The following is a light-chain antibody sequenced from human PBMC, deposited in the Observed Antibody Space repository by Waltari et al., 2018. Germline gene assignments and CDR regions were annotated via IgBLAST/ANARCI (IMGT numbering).Light chain of an antibody. Sequence: EVVLTQSPATLSLSPGERAILSCRASQSVSRFLAWYQQKPGQAPRLLIYDAANRATGIPARFSGSGSGTDFTLTISSLEPEDFAVYYCQQRSNVLFAFGPGTKVDFK. CDR3: QQRSNVLFA. V-gene: IGKV3-11*01. CDR1: QSVSRF. J-gene: IGKJ3*01. CDR2: DAA.